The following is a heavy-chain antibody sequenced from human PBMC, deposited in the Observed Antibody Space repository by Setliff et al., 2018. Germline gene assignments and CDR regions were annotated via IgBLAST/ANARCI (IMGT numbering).Heavy chain of an antibody. CDR1: GGSISSSSYY. CDR3: ARSGDYIWGSYRPSYFDH. CDR2: IDYSGTI. D-gene: IGHD3-16*02. Sequence: PSETLSLTCIVSGGSISSSSYYWGWIRQPTGKGLEWIGSIDYSGTIYYNPSLKSRVTISVDTSKNQVSLKLSSVTAADTAVYYCARSGDYIWGSYRPSYFDHWCQGTLVTVSS. V-gene: IGHV4-39*07. J-gene: IGHJ4*02.